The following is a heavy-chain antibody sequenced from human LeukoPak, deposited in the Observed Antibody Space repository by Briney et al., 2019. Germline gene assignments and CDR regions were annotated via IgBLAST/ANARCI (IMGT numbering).Heavy chain of an antibody. Sequence: SETLSLTCAVYGGSFSGYYWSWIRQPPGKGLEWIGEINHSGSTNYNPSLKSRVTISVDTSKNQFSLKLSSVTAADTAVYYCARGRGKVTIYYYYYMDVWGKGTTVTVSS. V-gene: IGHV4-34*01. CDR3: ARGRGKVTIYYYYYMDV. CDR2: INHSGST. D-gene: IGHD5-18*01. CDR1: GGSFSGYY. J-gene: IGHJ6*03.